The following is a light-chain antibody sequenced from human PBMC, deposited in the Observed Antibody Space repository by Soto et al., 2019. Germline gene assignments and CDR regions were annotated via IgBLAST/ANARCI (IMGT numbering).Light chain of an antibody. CDR2: GAS. CDR3: QQYNDWVT. Sequence: ETVMTQSPDILSVSPGEGATLSCRASQSVGSNLAWYQQKPGQAPRLLIYGASTRAIGIPVRFSGSGSGTEFTLTISSLQSEDFAVYYCQQYNDWVTFGGGTKVDSK. CDR1: QSVGSN. V-gene: IGKV3D-15*01. J-gene: IGKJ4*01.